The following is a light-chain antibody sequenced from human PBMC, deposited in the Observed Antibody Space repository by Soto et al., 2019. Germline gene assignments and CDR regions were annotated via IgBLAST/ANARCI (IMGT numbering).Light chain of an antibody. CDR1: QPVDRY. J-gene: IGKJ1*01. Sequence: DIQMTQSPSSLSASVGDSVTITCRTSQPVDRYLSWYQQIPGRAPKLLIYSTSSLVSGVPPRFRGSASGTEFTLSISSLQREDFASYFCQQSSNFPWTFGQGTKVEMK. CDR3: QQSSNFPWT. V-gene: IGKV1-39*01. CDR2: STS.